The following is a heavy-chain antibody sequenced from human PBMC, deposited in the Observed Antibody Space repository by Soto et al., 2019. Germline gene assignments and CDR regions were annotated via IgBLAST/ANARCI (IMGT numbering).Heavy chain of an antibody. Sequence: ASVKVSCKASGYTFTSYGISWARQAPGQGLEWMGWISAYNGNTNYAQKLQGRVTMTTDTSTSTAYMELRSLRSDDTAVYYCARDYGSGSSDYFDYWGQGTLVTVSS. V-gene: IGHV1-18*04. D-gene: IGHD3-10*01. CDR2: ISAYNGNT. CDR1: GYTFTSYG. CDR3: ARDYGSGSSDYFDY. J-gene: IGHJ4*02.